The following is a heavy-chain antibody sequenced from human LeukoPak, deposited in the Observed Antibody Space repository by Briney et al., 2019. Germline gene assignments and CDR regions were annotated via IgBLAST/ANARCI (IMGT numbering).Heavy chain of an antibody. V-gene: IGHV3-30-3*01. Sequence: GGAPRLSPADPRVTFRSYTMHCVREAPGKGLERVAVISYEGSKKYYADSVKGRFTISRDNSKNTLYLHKKSLRDEGTAVYYIAREPTVVIMPYFDYWGQGTLVTVSS. CDR2: ISYEGSKK. D-gene: IGHD4-23*01. J-gene: IGHJ4*02. CDR3: AREPTVVIMPYFDY. CDR1: RVTFRSYT.